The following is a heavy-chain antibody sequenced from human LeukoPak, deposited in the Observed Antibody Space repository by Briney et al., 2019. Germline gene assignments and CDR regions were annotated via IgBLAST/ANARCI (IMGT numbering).Heavy chain of an antibody. CDR1: GFTFGSYG. CDR2: ISYDGSNK. CDR3: AKDYYGSGRPFDI. V-gene: IGHV3-30*18. Sequence: GRSLRLSCAASGFTFGSYGMHWVRQAPGKGLEWVAVISYDGSNKYYADSVKGRFTISRDNSKNTLYLQMNSLRAEDTAVYYCAKDYYGSGRPFDIWGQGTMVTVSS. J-gene: IGHJ3*02. D-gene: IGHD3-10*01.